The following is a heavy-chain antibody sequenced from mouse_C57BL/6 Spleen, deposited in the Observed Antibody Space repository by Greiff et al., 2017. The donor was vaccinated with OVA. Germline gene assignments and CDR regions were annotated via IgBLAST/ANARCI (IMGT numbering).Heavy chain of an antibody. J-gene: IGHJ4*01. CDR3: ARDSIYYGYYYAMDY. CDR2: ISGGGGNT. CDR1: GFTFSSYT. V-gene: IGHV5-9*01. D-gene: IGHD2-2*01. Sequence: EVMLVESGGGLVKPGGSLKLSCAASGFTFSSYTMSWVRQTPETRLEWVATISGGGGNTYYPDSVKGRFTISRDNAKNTLYLQMSSLRSEDTALYYCARDSIYYGYYYAMDYWGQGTSVTVSS.